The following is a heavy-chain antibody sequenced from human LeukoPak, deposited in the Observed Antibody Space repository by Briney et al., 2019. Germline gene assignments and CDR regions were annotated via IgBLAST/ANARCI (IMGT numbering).Heavy chain of an antibody. CDR2: ISGSGGST. CDR1: GFTFSSYA. CDR3: AKDYDASWLVPLNAFDI. J-gene: IGHJ3*02. V-gene: IGHV3-23*01. D-gene: IGHD6-19*01. Sequence: GGSLRLSCAASGFTFSSYAMSWVRQAPGKGLEWVSAISGSGGSTYYADSVKGRFTISRDNSKNTLYLQMNSLRAEDTAVYYCAKDYDASWLVPLNAFDIWGQGTMVTVSS.